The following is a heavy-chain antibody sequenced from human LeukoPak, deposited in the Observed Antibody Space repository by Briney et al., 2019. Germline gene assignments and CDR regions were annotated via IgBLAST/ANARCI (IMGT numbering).Heavy chain of an antibody. V-gene: IGHV1-8*01. CDR1: GYTFTSYD. CDR2: MSPNSGDT. J-gene: IGHJ4*02. CDR3: ARGPPNWGYDY. Sequence: GASVKVSCKAPGYTFTSYDFNWVRQATGQRPEWMGWMSPNSGDTGYAQKFQDRVTMTRNTSISTAYMELSSLGSDDTAVYYCARGPPNWGYDYWGPGTLVTVSS. D-gene: IGHD7-27*01.